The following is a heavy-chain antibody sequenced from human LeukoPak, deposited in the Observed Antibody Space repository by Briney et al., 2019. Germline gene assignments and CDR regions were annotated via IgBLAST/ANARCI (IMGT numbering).Heavy chain of an antibody. Sequence: ASVKVSCKASGYSFTNFDINWVRQATGQGLEWMGWMNPNSGNKGYAQKFQGRVTMTMNTPITTAYMELSSLRSEDTAVYYCARGPQWRGDYYYMDVWGRGTTVTVSS. J-gene: IGHJ6*03. CDR1: GYSFTNFD. D-gene: IGHD6-19*01. V-gene: IGHV1-8*01. CDR2: MNPNSGNK. CDR3: ARGPQWRGDYYYMDV.